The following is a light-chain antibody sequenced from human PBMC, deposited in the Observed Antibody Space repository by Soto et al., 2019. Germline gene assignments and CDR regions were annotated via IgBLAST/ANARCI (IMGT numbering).Light chain of an antibody. J-gene: IGLJ2*01. CDR3: AAWDDSLSGRL. Sequence: QSVLTQPPSASGTPGQRVTISCSGSISNIGPNFVNWYQQFPGTAPKLLIYKNTQRPSGVPDRFSGSKSGTSASLVISGLRSEDEADYYCAAWDDSLSGRLFGGGTQLTVL. CDR2: KNT. V-gene: IGLV1-47*01. CDR1: ISNIGPNF.